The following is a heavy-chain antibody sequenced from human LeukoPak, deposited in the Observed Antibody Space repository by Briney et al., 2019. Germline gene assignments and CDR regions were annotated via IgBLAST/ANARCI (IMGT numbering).Heavy chain of an antibody. D-gene: IGHD3-22*01. CDR1: GGSFSGYY. CDR3: ARGVSLYYYDSSGYADAFDT. CDR2: INHSGST. Sequence: SETLSLTCAVYGGSFSGYYWSWIRQPPGKGLEWIGEINHSGSTNYNPSLKSRVTISVDTSKNQFSLKLSSVTAADTAVYYCARGVSLYYYDSSGYADAFDTWGQGTMVTVSS. J-gene: IGHJ3*02. V-gene: IGHV4-34*01.